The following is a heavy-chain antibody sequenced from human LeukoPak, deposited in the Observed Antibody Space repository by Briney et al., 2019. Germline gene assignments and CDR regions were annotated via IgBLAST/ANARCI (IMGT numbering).Heavy chain of an antibody. Sequence: ASVTVSCKASGYTFTSYGISWVRQAPGQGLEWMGWISAYNGNTNYAQKLQGRVTMTTDTSTSTAYMELRSLRSDDTAVYYCARTTYYYDSSGYYSADFRFVAFDIWGQGTMVTVSS. CDR2: ISAYNGNT. V-gene: IGHV1-18*01. J-gene: IGHJ3*02. CDR3: ARTTYYYDSSGYYSADFRFVAFDI. CDR1: GYTFTSYG. D-gene: IGHD3-22*01.